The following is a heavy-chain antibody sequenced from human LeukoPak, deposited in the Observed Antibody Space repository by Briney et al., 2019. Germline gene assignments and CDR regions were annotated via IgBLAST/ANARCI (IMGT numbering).Heavy chain of an antibody. D-gene: IGHD2-15*01. J-gene: IGHJ4*02. V-gene: IGHV4-59*08. CDR3: ARHVVVVALFDY. Sequence: SETLSLTCTVSGGSISSYYWSRIRQPPGKGLEWIGYIYYSGSTNYNPSLKSRVTISVDTSKNQFSLKLSSVTAADTAVYYCARHVVVVALFDYWGQGTLVTVSS. CDR2: IYYSGST. CDR1: GGSISSYY.